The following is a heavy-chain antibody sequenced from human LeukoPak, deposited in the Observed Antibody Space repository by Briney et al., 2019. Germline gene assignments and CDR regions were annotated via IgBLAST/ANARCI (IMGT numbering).Heavy chain of an antibody. Sequence: SETLSLTCGVSGHSISSGYYWGWARPRQGKGVEWIGNFYKDGSNHYKPSLKRRVTISGDTSRNQFSLKLTSVTAADTAVYYCASESGGYRNFDFWGQGTLVTVSS. CDR2: FYKDGSN. CDR3: ASESGGYRNFDF. D-gene: IGHD1-26*01. V-gene: IGHV4-38-2*01. J-gene: IGHJ4*02. CDR1: GHSISSGYY.